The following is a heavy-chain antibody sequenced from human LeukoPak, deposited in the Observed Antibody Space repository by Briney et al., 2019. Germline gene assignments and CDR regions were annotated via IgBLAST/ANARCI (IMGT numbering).Heavy chain of an antibody. Sequence: GGSLRLSCAASGFTVSSNYMSWVRQAPGKGLEWVSVIYSGGSTYYADSVKGRFTISRDNSKNMLYLQMNSLRAEDTAVYYCARDGITMVRGVITTTYFDYWGQGTLVTVSS. D-gene: IGHD3-10*01. J-gene: IGHJ4*02. CDR3: ARDGITMVRGVITTTYFDY. V-gene: IGHV3-53*01. CDR2: IYSGGST. CDR1: GFTVSSNY.